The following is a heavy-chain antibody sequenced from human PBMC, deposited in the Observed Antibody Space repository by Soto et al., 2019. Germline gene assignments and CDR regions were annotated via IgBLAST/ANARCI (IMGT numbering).Heavy chain of an antibody. CDR3: ARSFGDYSWLAP. J-gene: IGHJ5*02. CDR2: TYYRSQWYN. D-gene: IGHD4-17*01. V-gene: IGHV6-1*01. CDR1: GTSVSTNSAV. Sequence: SHTLLLTCAITGTSVSTNSAVSHRIKQSPSRGLQWLGRTYYRSQWYNDYAVYMKSRITINPDTSKNQFSLQLNSVIPEDTAVYYCARSFGDYSWLAPWGKGTLVTFSS.